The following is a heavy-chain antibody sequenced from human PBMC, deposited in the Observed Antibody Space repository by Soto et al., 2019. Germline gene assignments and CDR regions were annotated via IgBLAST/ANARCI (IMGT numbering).Heavy chain of an antibody. CDR1: GGSISSYY. CDR2: IYYSGST. V-gene: IGHV4-59*01. CDR3: ARDQGSGWSDY. Sequence: QVQLQESGPGLVKPSETLSLTCTVSGGSISSYYWSWIRQPPGKGLEWIGYIYYSGSTNYNPSLKSRVTISVDTSKNQFSLKLSSATAADTAVYYCARDQGSGWSDYWGQGTLVTVSS. D-gene: IGHD6-19*01. J-gene: IGHJ4*02.